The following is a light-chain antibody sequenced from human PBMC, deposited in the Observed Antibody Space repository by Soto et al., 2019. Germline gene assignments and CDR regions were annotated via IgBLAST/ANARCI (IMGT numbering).Light chain of an antibody. CDR2: GAT. V-gene: IGKV1-9*01. CDR1: QSVSSY. CDR3: QQLKSYVT. J-gene: IGKJ5*01. Sequence: LTQSPATLSLSPGERATLSCRASQSVSSYLDWYQQKPGKTPRLLIYGATTLQSGVPSRFSGSGSGTDFALTISSLQPEDFATYYCQQLKSYVTFGQGTRLEIK.